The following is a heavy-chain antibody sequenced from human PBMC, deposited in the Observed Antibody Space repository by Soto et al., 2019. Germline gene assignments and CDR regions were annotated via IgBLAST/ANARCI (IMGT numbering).Heavy chain of an antibody. CDR2: IWYDGSNK. D-gene: IGHD3-10*01. CDR1: GFTFSSYG. J-gene: IGHJ6*02. CDR3: ARDRVYGSGSYPHYYYGMDV. V-gene: IGHV3-33*01. Sequence: GGSLRLSCAASGFTFSSYGMHWVRQAPGKGLEWVAVIWYDGSNKYYADSVKGRFTISRDNSKNTLYLQMNSLRAEDTAVYYCARDRVYGSGSYPHYYYGMDVWGQGTTVTVSS.